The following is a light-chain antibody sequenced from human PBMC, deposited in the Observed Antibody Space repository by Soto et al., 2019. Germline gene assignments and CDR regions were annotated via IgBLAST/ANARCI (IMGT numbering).Light chain of an antibody. Sequence: ETLMTQSPGTLSLSPGERATLSCRASQSVSSSYLAWYQQKPGQAPRLLIYGASSRATGIPDRFSGSGSGTDFTLTISRLEPEDFAVYYCQQYSNSPQTFGQGTKVDIK. CDR2: GAS. J-gene: IGKJ1*01. V-gene: IGKV3-20*01. CDR1: QSVSSSY. CDR3: QQYSNSPQT.